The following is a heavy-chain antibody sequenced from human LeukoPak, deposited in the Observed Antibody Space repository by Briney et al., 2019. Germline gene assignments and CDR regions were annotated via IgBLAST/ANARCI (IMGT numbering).Heavy chain of an antibody. CDR2: ISAYNGNT. Sequence: ASVKVSCKASGYTFTSYGISWVRQAPGQGLEWMGWISAYNGNTNYAQKLQGRVTMTTDTSTSTAYMELRSLRPDDTAVYCCARGVSSGWFYYFDYWGQGTLVTVSS. CDR1: GYTFTSYG. CDR3: ARGVSSGWFYYFDY. J-gene: IGHJ4*02. V-gene: IGHV1-18*01. D-gene: IGHD6-19*01.